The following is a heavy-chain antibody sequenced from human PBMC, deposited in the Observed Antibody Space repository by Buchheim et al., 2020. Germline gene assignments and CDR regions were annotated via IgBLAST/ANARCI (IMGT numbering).Heavy chain of an antibody. CDR3: ARGRYDILTGYYPGYYYYGMDV. Sequence: EVQLVESGGGLVQPGGSLRLSCAASGFTVSSNYMSWVRQAPGKGLEWVSVIYSGGSTYYADSVKGRFIISRDNSKNTLYLQMNSLRAEDTAVYYCARGRYDILTGYYPGYYYYGMDVWGQGTT. J-gene: IGHJ6*02. CDR2: IYSGGST. CDR1: GFTVSSNY. D-gene: IGHD3-9*01. V-gene: IGHV3-66*01.